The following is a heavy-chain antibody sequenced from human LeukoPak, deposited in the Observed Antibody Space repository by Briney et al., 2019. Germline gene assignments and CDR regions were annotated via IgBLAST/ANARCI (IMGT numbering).Heavy chain of an antibody. CDR1: GGSIRDFY. V-gene: IGHV4-59*01. Sequence: PSETLSLTCSVSGGSIRDFYWTWLRQPPGKGLEWVGYIYYTGTTNYSPSLRGRVIMSVDTSRNQFSLNLTSVTPADTAVYFCARLGDEIAVSGLKYYHYSHTDVWGSGTTVAVSS. J-gene: IGHJ6*03. CDR3: ARLGDEIAVSGLKYYHYSHTDV. CDR2: IYYTGTT. D-gene: IGHD6-19*01.